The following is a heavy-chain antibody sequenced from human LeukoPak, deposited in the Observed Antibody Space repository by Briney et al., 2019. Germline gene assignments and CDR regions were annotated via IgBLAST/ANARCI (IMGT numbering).Heavy chain of an antibody. CDR2: MNPNSGNT. J-gene: IGHJ3*02. V-gene: IGHV1-8*01. CDR1: GYTFTSYD. Sequence: ASVKVSCKASGYTFTSYDINWVRQATGQGLEWMGWMNPNSGNTGYAQKLQGRVTMTTDTSTSTAYMELRSLRSDDTAVYYCARDQSYWNMAGDAFDIWGQGTMVTVSS. CDR3: ARDQSYWNMAGDAFDI. D-gene: IGHD1/OR15-1a*01.